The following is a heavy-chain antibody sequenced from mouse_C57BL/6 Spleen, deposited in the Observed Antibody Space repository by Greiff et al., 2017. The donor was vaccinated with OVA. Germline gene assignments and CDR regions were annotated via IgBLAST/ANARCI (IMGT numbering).Heavy chain of an antibody. CDR1: GYTFTDHT. CDR2: IYPRDGST. Sequence: QVQLQQSDAELVKPGASVKISCKVSGYTFTDHTIHWMKQRPEQGLEWIGYIYPRDGSTKYNEKFKGKATLTADKSSSPAYMQLNSLTSEDSAVYFGAYYDYDKDAMDYWGQGTSVTVSS. V-gene: IGHV1-78*01. CDR3: AYYDYDKDAMDY. J-gene: IGHJ4*01. D-gene: IGHD2-4*01.